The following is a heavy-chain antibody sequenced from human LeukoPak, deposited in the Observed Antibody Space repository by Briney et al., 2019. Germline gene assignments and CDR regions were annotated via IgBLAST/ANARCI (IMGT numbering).Heavy chain of an antibody. J-gene: IGHJ5*02. Sequence: ASVKVSCKASGYIFTGYYIHWVRHAPGQGLEWMGWINPNSGGTNYAQKFQGRVTMTRDTSISTAYMELSRLRSDDTAVYYCARDPGAYTIDNCFDPWGQGTLVTVSS. CDR1: GYIFTGYY. D-gene: IGHD3-16*01. V-gene: IGHV1-2*02. CDR3: ARDPGAYTIDNCFDP. CDR2: INPNSGGT.